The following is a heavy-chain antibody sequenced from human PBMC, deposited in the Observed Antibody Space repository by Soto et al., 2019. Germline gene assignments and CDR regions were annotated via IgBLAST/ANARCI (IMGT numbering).Heavy chain of an antibody. V-gene: IGHV3-23*01. J-gene: IGHJ6*02. Sequence: EVQLLESGGGLVQPGGSLRLSCAASGFTVSSYAMSWVRQAPGQGLEWVSAISGSGGSIYYAASVKGRLTISRDNSKNHLYLQVNSRRAEDTAVYYCAKDCAYYYYGMDVWGQGTTVTVSS. CDR1: GFTVSSYA. CDR2: ISGSGGSI. CDR3: AKDCAYYYYGMDV.